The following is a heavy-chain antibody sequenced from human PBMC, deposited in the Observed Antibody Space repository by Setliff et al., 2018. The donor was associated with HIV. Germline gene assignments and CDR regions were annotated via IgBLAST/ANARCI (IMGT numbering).Heavy chain of an antibody. CDR2: ISHDGGNK. CDR1: GFTISYYG. CDR3: AKDLRSYRCSIASCAHMDV. J-gene: IGHJ6*03. V-gene: IGHV3-30*18. Sequence: GGSLRLSCVASGFTISYYGMHWVRQAPGKGLEWVAVISHDGGNKYYADSVKGRFTISGDNSKNTLYLQMNSLRSEDAAVYYCAKDLRSYRCSIASCAHMDVWGKGTTGTV. D-gene: IGHD3-16*02.